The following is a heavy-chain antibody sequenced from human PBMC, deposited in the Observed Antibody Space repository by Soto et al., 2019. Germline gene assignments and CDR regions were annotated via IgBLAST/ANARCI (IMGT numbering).Heavy chain of an antibody. Sequence: GGSLRLSCEVSGLSFSSSWMSWVRQAPGKGLEWVADINSSGSQIHYADSVMGRFTISRDNAKNSLYLQMNSLRDEDTAVYYCARVHYTGWFKVDYWGQGTLVTVSS. CDR2: INSSGSQI. D-gene: IGHD6-19*01. J-gene: IGHJ4*02. CDR3: ARVHYTGWFKVDY. CDR1: GLSFSSSW. V-gene: IGHV3-21*05.